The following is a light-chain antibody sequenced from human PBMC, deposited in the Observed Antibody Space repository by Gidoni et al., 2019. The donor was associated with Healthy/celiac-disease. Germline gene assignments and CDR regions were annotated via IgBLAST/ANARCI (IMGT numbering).Light chain of an antibody. J-gene: IGLJ3*02. CDR3: AVWDYSLNGLV. CDR1: SANIGSHT. Sequence: QSVLTHPPSAAGTPGRRVTISCSGSSANIGSHTVTCYQQLPGTDPKLLIYRNNQLPPGVADSFSGSKSGTVASLAICGLQSEDEADYYCAVWDYSLNGLVFGGGTKLTVL. CDR2: RNN. V-gene: IGLV1-44*01.